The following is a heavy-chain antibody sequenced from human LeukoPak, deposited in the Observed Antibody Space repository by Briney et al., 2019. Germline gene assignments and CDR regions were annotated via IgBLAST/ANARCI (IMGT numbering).Heavy chain of an antibody. V-gene: IGHV3-7*01. Sequence: GGSLRLSCAASGFTFSSYWMSWVRQAPGKGLEWVANIKQDGSEKYYVDSVKGRFTISRDNAKNSLYLQMNSLRAEDTAVYYCARERGLKYGSSWYFFDYWGQGTLVTVSS. CDR3: ARERGLKYGSSWYFFDY. D-gene: IGHD6-13*01. CDR2: IKQDGSEK. J-gene: IGHJ4*02. CDR1: GFTFSSYW.